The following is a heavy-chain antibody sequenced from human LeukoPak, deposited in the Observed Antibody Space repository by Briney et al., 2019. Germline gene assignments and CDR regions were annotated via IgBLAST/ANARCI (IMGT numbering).Heavy chain of an antibody. CDR2: INPSGGST. J-gene: IGHJ4*02. CDR3: GREGEIGYDLSDY. V-gene: IGHV1-46*01. D-gene: IGHD5-12*01. CDR1: GSTFTNYY. Sequence: ASVKLSCNAAGSTFTNYYMNLVRQPPGQGLELMGIINPSGGSTSYAQKFQGRVTVTRDTSTSTVYMELSSLRSEDTAMYYWGREGEIGYDLSDYWGEGALVTVSS.